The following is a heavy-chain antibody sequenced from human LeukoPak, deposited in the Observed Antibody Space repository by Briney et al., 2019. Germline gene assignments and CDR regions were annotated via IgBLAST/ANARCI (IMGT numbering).Heavy chain of an antibody. CDR2: IYSGGNT. CDR1: EFTFSSFG. V-gene: IGHV3-23*05. D-gene: IGHD1-26*01. J-gene: IGHJ4*02. Sequence: GGSLRLSCAASEFTFSSFGMNWVRQAPEKGLEWVSAIYSGGNTYYADSVKGRFTISRDNSKNTLFLQMNSLRAEDTAVYYCAKIGLSGSYSAFDYWGQGTLVTVSS. CDR3: AKIGLSGSYSAFDY.